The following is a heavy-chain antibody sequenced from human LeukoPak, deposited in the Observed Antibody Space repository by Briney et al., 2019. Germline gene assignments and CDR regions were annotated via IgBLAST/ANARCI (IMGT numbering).Heavy chain of an antibody. CDR1: GFTFSSYS. CDR3: AREYCSGGSCYSDAFDI. Sequence: GGSQRLSCAASGFTFSSYSMNWVRQAPGKGLEWVSSISSSSSYIYYADSVKGRFTISRDNAKNSLYLQMNSLRAEDTAVYYCAREYCSGGSCYSDAFDIWGQGTMVTVSS. D-gene: IGHD2-15*01. V-gene: IGHV3-21*01. J-gene: IGHJ3*02. CDR2: ISSSSSYI.